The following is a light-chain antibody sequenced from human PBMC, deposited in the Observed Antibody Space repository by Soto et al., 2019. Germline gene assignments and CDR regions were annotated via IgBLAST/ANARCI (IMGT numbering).Light chain of an antibody. V-gene: IGKV3-11*01. CDR3: QQRTNWPPART. CDR2: DAS. CDR1: QGVSSY. J-gene: IGKJ4*01. Sequence: EIVLTQSPATLSLSPGERATLSCRASQGVSSYLAWYQQKPGQAPRLLIYDASNRATGIPARFSGSGSGTVFALTIGSIESEDFAVYYCQQRTNWPPARTFGGGTQVESK.